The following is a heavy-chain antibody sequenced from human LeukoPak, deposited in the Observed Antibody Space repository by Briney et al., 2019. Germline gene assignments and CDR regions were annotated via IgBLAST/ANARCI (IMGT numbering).Heavy chain of an antibody. V-gene: IGHV1-69*13. D-gene: IGHD5-18*01. J-gene: IGHJ4*02. CDR1: GGTFSSYA. CDR3: ARVQASGYSYGYTFDY. Sequence: GASVKVSCKASGGTFSSYAISWVRQAPGHGLEWMGGIIPIFGTANYAQKFQGRVTITADESTSTAYMELSSLRSEDTAVYYCARVQASGYSYGYTFDYWGQGTLVTVSS. CDR2: IIPIFGTA.